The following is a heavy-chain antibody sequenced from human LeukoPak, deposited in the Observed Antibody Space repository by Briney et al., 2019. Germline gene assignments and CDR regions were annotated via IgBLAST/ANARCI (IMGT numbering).Heavy chain of an antibody. V-gene: IGHV4-61*02. J-gene: IGHJ6*03. CDR1: GDSITSGTYY. CDR2: IYTSGST. CDR3: ARDRAAAGTRDYYYYMDV. Sequence: SETLSLTCTVSGDSITSGTYYWTWIRQPAGKGLEWIGRIYTSGSTNYKPSLKSRVSISLDTSKNHFSLKLSSVTAADTAVYYCARDRAAAGTRDYYYYMDVWGKGTTVTISS. D-gene: IGHD6-13*01.